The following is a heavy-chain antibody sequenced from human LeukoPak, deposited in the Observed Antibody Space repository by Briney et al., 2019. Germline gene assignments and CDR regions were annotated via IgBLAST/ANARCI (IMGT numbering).Heavy chain of an antibody. D-gene: IGHD3-3*01. CDR2: IYYRGST. V-gene: IGHV4-30-4*08. CDR1: GGSISSGDYY. Sequence: SQTLLLTCTVSGGSISSGDYYSSWIRQPPGKGLEWLGYIYYRGSTCYNPSLKSRVTISVDTSKNQFSLKLRSVTAADTAVYSCARVHDFNWFDPWGQGTLVTVSS. J-gene: IGHJ5*02. CDR3: ARVHDFNWFDP.